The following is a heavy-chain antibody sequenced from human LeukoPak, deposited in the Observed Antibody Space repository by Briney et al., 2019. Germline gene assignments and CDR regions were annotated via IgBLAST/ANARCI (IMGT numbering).Heavy chain of an antibody. J-gene: IGHJ6*03. CDR2: IYYSGST. V-gene: IGHV4-39*07. CDR3: ARDARGSGWLGYYYYYMDV. CDR1: GGSISSSSYY. D-gene: IGHD6-19*01. Sequence: SETLSLTCTVSGGSISSSSYYWGWIRQPPGKGLEWIGSIYYSGSTYYNPSLKSRVTISVDTSKNQFSLKLSSVTAADTAVYYCARDARGSGWLGYYYYYMDVWGKGTTVTVSS.